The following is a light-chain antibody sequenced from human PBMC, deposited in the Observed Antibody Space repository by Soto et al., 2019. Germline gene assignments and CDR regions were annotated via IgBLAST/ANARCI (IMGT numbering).Light chain of an antibody. CDR3: QQSYGTRLT. CDR2: AAS. J-gene: IGKJ4*01. Sequence: DIQMTQSPSSLSASVGDRVTITCRASQIISSDLNWYQQKRGKAPKLLIYAASSLQSGVPSRFSGSGSGTDFTLTISSLQPEDFATYYCQQSYGTRLTFGGGTAVEIK. V-gene: IGKV1-39*01. CDR1: QIISSD.